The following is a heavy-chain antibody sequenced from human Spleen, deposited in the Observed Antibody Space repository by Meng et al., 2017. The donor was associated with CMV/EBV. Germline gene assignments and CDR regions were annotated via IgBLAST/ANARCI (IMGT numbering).Heavy chain of an antibody. J-gene: IGHJ6*02. CDR2: VYYTGTS. V-gene: IGHV4-39*01. Sequence: SETLSHTCTVSGDSVSSSNSNWGWLRQPPGKGLEWIGSVYYTGTSFYNPSLKSRVTISVDTSKNQFSLNLNSVTAADTAVYYCATNPPPRYDFWSGYYSRSRSYGVDVWGQGKTVTVSS. CDR1: GDSVSSSNSN. CDR3: ATNPPPRYDFWSGYYSRSRSYGVDV. D-gene: IGHD3-3*01.